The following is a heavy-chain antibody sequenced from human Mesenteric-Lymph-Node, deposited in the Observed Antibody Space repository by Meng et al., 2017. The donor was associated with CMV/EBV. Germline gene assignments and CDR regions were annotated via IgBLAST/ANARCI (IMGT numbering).Heavy chain of an antibody. CDR2: TYYRSESYN. D-gene: IGHD3-16*01. V-gene: IGHV6-1*01. Sequence: QIQLNQSGPGLGKSSPTIAVTCTLTGYSISSKNAVWNWNRQSPSRGREGLGRTYYRSESYNDYAVTVKIRISVNLDTSKNQLSLHRNFDTSEDTAVYYCAYFGDLPPHCWGQGTLVTVSS. CDR1: GYSISSKNAV. J-gene: IGHJ4*02. CDR3: AYFGDLPPHC.